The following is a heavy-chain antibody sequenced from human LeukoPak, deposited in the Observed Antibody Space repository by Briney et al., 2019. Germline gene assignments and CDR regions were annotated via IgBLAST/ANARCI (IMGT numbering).Heavy chain of an antibody. Sequence: ASVKVSCKASGYPFSTYWLHWVRQAPGQGLEWMGFINPNDGARIYAQKFQGRITMTRDTSTNTVFMELSSLRSEDTAVYYCARGLYYYDRSTYDDFDYWGQGTLVTVSS. V-gene: IGHV1-46*01. CDR3: ARGLYYYDRSTYDDFDY. CDR2: INPNDGAR. J-gene: IGHJ4*02. CDR1: GYPFSTYW. D-gene: IGHD3-22*01.